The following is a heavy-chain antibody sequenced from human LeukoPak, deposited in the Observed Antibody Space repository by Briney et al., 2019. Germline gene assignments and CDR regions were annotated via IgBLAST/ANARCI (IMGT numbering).Heavy chain of an antibody. D-gene: IGHD2-2*02. CDR2: ISGSGGST. J-gene: IGHJ4*02. CDR3: AKDQGEVPVAIDY. CDR1: GFTFSSYA. Sequence: GGSLRLSCAASGFTFSSYAMSWVRQAPGKGLEWVSAISGSGGSTYYADSVKGRFTISRDNSKNTLYLQMTSLRAEDTAIYYCAKDQGEVPVAIDYWGQGTLVTVPS. V-gene: IGHV3-23*01.